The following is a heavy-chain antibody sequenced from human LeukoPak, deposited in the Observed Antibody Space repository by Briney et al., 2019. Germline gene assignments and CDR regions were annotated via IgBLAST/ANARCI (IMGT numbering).Heavy chain of an antibody. CDR1: GFTVSSNY. CDR2: ISYDGSNK. V-gene: IGHV3-30-3*01. J-gene: IGHJ4*02. Sequence: GGSLRLSCAASGFTVSSNYMSWVRQAPGKGLEWVAVISYDGSNKYYADSVKGRFTISRDNSKNTLYLQMNSLRAEDTAVYYCAREKPTVTTFGYFDYWGQGTLVTVSS. CDR3: AREKPTVTTFGYFDY. D-gene: IGHD4-17*01.